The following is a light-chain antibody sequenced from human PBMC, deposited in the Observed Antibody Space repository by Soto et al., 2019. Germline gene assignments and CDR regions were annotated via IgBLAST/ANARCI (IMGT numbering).Light chain of an antibody. CDR1: QSISSW. Sequence: DIQMTQSPSTLSASVGVRVTITCRASQSISSWLAWYQQQPGKAPKLLIYKASSLESGVQSRFGVSRSGSEFTQTISSLQPDVLATYYCHQYNNYPYSFGRGTKLEIK. CDR2: KAS. J-gene: IGKJ2*01. V-gene: IGKV1-5*03. CDR3: HQYNNYPYS.